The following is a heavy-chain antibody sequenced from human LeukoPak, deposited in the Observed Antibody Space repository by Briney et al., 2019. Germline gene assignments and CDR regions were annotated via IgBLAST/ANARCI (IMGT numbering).Heavy chain of an antibody. D-gene: IGHD3-16*01. CDR3: ARDTSGDLDY. V-gene: IGHV3-11*01. CDR1: GFTFNNYA. J-gene: IGHJ4*02. CDR2: ISSSGSTI. Sequence: GGSLRLSCTASGFTFNNYAMSWVRQAPGKGLEWVSYISSSGSTIYYADSVKGRFTISRDNAKNSLYLQMNSLRAEDTAVYYCARDTSGDLDYWGQGTLVTVSS.